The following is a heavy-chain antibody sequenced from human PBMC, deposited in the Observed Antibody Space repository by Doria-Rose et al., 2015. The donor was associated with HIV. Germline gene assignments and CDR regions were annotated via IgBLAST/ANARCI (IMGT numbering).Heavy chain of an antibody. D-gene: IGHD3-3*01. Sequence: WNWICQVPGKGLESLGYTYYTGTSDYSPSLKSRLNMAVDTSKNQFSLKLSFVTVADTAVYYCARMGSYRELDYWGQGALVIVSA. CDR2: TYYTGTS. V-gene: IGHV4-31*02. J-gene: IGHJ4*02. CDR3: ARMGSYRELDY.